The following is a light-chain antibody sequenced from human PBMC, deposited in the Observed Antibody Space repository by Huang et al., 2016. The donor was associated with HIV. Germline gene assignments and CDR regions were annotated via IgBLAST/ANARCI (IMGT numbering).Light chain of an antibody. CDR3: MQGTHWPRT. V-gene: IGKV2-30*01. CDR1: QGLVYSDGNTY. CDR2: KVS. J-gene: IGKJ1*01. Sequence: VVVTQSPLSLPVTLGQPASISCTSTQGLVYSDGNTYLSWYHQRPGQSPRGLIFKVSNRDSGVPGRISGRGSGTNFTLKISKVEAEDVGVYYCMQGTHWPRTFGQGTKVEMK.